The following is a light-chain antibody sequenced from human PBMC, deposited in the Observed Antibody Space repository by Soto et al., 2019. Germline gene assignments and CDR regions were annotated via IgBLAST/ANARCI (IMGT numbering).Light chain of an antibody. J-gene: IGKJ2*01. V-gene: IGKV2-28*01. CDR3: LQTLETPYT. CDR1: QSLLLSNGNNY. CDR2: LGS. Sequence: DIVLTQSPLSLPVTTGEPASISCRSSQSLLLSNGNNYFDWYLQKPGQSPQVLIYLGSNRSSGVPGRFSGSGSGTDFTLKISRVEPEDVGVYYCLQTLETPYTFGQVTKLEI.